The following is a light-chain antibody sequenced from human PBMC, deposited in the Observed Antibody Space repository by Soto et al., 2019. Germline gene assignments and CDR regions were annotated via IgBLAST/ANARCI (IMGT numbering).Light chain of an antibody. V-gene: IGKV3-20*01. CDR3: QQHGSGPWT. Sequence: EIVLTQSPDTLSLSPGERATLSCRASKSVSSSNLAWYQHKPGQAPRLLIYVASRRATGIPDRFSGSGSGTEFTLTITRLEPEDFAVYYCQQHGSGPWTFGQGTKVEIK. CDR2: VAS. J-gene: IGKJ1*01. CDR1: KSVSSSN.